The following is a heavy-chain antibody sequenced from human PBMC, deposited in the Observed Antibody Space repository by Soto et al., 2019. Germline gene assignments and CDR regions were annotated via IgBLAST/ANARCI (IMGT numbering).Heavy chain of an antibody. V-gene: IGHV1-46*01. D-gene: IGHD3-3*01. CDR3: ARSSGGNFGIIIEGSNWFDP. Sequence: ASVKVSCKAPGDTFTSYYLNWVRQAPGQGLERMGVINPHGGSTKYAQKFQGRVTMTRDTSRSTVYMELRSLRSDDTAIYYCARSSGGNFGIIIEGSNWFDPWGQGXLVTVYS. CDR2: INPHGGST. CDR1: GDTFTSYY. J-gene: IGHJ5*02.